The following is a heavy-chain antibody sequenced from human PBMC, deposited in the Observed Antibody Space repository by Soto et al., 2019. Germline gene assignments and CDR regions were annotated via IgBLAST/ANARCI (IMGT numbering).Heavy chain of an antibody. CDR3: ARAFFYQGIDSRGYSFDAFDF. J-gene: IGHJ3*01. CDR1: GYTFTSSG. Sequence: QVQLVQSGAEVKKPGASVKVSCKASGYTFTSSGMRWVRQAPGQGLEWMGWISAHTGSSEYAQRFQGRVTMTTDRSTSTAYMELRSLRSDDTAVYYCARAFFYQGIDSRGYSFDAFDFWGPGTLVTVSS. CDR2: ISAHTGSS. D-gene: IGHD3-22*01. V-gene: IGHV1-18*01.